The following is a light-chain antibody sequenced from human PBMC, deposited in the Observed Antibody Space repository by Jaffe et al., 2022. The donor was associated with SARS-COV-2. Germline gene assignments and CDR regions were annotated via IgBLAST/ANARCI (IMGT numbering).Light chain of an antibody. J-gene: IGKJ2*01. CDR2: GAS. V-gene: IGKV3-20*01. Sequence: EIVLTQSPGTLSLSPGERATLSCRASQSVTSSYYLAWYQQKPGQAPRLLIYGASSRATGIPDRFSGSGSGTDFTLTISRLEPEDFAVYYCQQYGSSPNTFGQGTKLEIK. CDR3: QQYGSSPNT. CDR1: QSVTSSY.